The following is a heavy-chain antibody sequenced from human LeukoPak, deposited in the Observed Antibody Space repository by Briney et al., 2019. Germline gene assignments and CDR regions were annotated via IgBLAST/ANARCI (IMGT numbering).Heavy chain of an antibody. CDR1: GYTFTGYY. Sequence: ASVKVSCKASGYTFTGYYMHWVRQAPGQGLEWMGWINPNSGGTNYAQKFQGRVTMTRDTSISTAYMELSRLRSDDTAVYYCARAPDSFYDSSGYYYSPSGYWGQGTLVTVSS. D-gene: IGHD3-22*01. V-gene: IGHV1-2*02. J-gene: IGHJ4*02. CDR2: INPNSGGT. CDR3: ARAPDSFYDSSGYYYSPSGY.